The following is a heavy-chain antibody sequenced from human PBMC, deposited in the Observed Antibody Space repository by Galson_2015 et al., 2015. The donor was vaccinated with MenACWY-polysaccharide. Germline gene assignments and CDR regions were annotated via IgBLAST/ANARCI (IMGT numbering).Heavy chain of an antibody. CDR3: ASRGAAHY. D-gene: IGHD6-25*01. V-gene: IGHV3-23*01. CDR1: GFTFSRYG. J-gene: IGHJ4*02. Sequence: SLGLSCAGSGFTFSRYGMSWVRQAPGKGLEWVSVISDTGGTTYYIDSVKGRFTISRDNSKNMLYMQMNSLRVEDTAVYYCASRGAAHYWGQGTLITVSS. CDR2: ISDTGGTT.